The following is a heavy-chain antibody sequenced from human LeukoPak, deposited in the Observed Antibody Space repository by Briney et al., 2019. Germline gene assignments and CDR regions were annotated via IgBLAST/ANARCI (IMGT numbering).Heavy chain of an antibody. Sequence: ASVKVSCKASGYTFTGYCMHWVRQAPGQGLEWMGWINPDSGGTYYAQRFQGRVTMTRDTSISTAYMELSRLISDDTAVYYCARAFGSSAYYYYWGQGTLVTVSS. V-gene: IGHV1-2*02. J-gene: IGHJ4*02. CDR1: GYTFTGYC. D-gene: IGHD3-22*01. CDR2: INPDSGGT. CDR3: ARAFGSSAYYYY.